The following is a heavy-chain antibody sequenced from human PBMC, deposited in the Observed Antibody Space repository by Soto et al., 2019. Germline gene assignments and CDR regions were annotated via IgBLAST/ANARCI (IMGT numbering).Heavy chain of an antibody. D-gene: IGHD4-17*01. CDR1: AGSISSYF. CDR2: IYASGDT. Sequence: GPWDSSETLSLTCIVSAGSISSYFWSWIRQPAGKGLEWIGRIYASGDTDYNPSLESRVTMSVDTSKNQFSLKLTSVTAADTAVYYCARYRHSVDYVGAFDYWGQGTLVTVSS. V-gene: IGHV4-4*07. CDR3: ARYRHSVDYVGAFDY. J-gene: IGHJ4*02.